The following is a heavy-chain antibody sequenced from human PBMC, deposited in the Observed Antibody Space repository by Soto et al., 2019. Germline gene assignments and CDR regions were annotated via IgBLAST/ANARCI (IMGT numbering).Heavy chain of an antibody. CDR2: IHYSGST. CDR1: GGSISSYY. CDR3: VREVLCSSTSYHFDY. D-gene: IGHD2-2*01. J-gene: IGHJ4*02. Sequence: SETLSLTCTVSGGSISSYYWSWIRQPPGKGLEWIGYIHYSGSTSYNPSLKSRVSISVDTSKNQFSLKLSSMTAADTAVYYCVREVLCSSTSYHFDYWSQGTLVTVSS. V-gene: IGHV4-59*01.